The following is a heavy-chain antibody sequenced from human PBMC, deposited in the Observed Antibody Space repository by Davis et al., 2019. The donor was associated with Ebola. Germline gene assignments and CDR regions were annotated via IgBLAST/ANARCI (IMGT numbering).Heavy chain of an antibody. CDR3: ARHYYDSSGSPGD. J-gene: IGHJ4*02. D-gene: IGHD3-22*01. V-gene: IGHV1-69*13. CDR1: GGTFSSYA. CDR2: IIPIFGTA. Sequence: SVKVSCKASGGTFSSYAISWVRQAPGQGLEWMGGIIPIFGTANYAQKFQGRVTITADESTSTAYMELSSLRSEDTAVYYCARHYYDSSGSPGDWGQGTLVTVSS.